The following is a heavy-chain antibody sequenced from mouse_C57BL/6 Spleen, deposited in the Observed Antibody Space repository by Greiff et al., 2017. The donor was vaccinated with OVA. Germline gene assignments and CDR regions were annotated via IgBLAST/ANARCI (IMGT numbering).Heavy chain of an antibody. D-gene: IGHD4-1*01. CDR3: ARQGGTGNYAMDY. CDR2: ISSGGSYT. Sequence: EVMLVESGGDLVKPGGSLKLSCAASGFTFSSYGMSWVRQTPDKRLEWVATISSGGSYTYYPDSVKGRFTISRDNAKNTLYLQMSRLKSEDTAMYYCARQGGTGNYAMDYWGQGTSVTVSS. J-gene: IGHJ4*01. CDR1: GFTFSSYG. V-gene: IGHV5-6*01.